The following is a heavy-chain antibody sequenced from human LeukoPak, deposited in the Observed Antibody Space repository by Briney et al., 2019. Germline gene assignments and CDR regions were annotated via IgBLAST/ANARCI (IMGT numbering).Heavy chain of an antibody. CDR1: GYKFTNYW. Sequence: GESLKISCKGSGYKFTNYWIGWVHQLPGKGLEWMGLIYPGDLDTKYSPSFQGQVTISADILISTAYLQWSSLKASDTAMYYCATAGYSSDWYYFDYWGQGTLVTVSS. J-gene: IGHJ4*02. CDR2: IYPGDLDT. CDR3: ATAGYSSDWYYFDY. V-gene: IGHV5-51*07. D-gene: IGHD6-19*01.